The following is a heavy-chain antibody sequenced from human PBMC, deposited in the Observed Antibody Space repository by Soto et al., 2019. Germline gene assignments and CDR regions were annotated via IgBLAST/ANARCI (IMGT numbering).Heavy chain of an antibody. Sequence: GXSVKVSCNASGYSFTCYYIHLLRQAPGQGLECMGWIYPNSGDTKSSQKFQGRLTLTRDTSITTAYMELSSLRSDDTAIYYCASLQTSGWYGVRWGQGTLVTVSS. CDR1: GYSFTCYY. V-gene: IGHV1-2*02. J-gene: IGHJ4*02. CDR3: ASLQTSGWYGVR. CDR2: IYPNSGDT. D-gene: IGHD6-19*01.